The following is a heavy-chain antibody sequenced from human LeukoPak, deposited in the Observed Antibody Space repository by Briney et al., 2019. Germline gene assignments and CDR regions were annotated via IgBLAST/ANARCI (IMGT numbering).Heavy chain of an antibody. CDR2: ISGSGDNT. CDR3: AKDDRIQTRRYSYNY. D-gene: IGHD5-18*01. CDR1: GFTFSNYA. V-gene: IGHV3-23*01. Sequence: PGGSLRLSCAASGFTFSNYAMSWVRQAPGKGLEWVSAISGSGDNTYYADSVKGRFTISRDNSMNTLYLQMNSLRAEDTAVYYCAKDDRIQTRRYSYNYWGQGTLVTVSS. J-gene: IGHJ4*02.